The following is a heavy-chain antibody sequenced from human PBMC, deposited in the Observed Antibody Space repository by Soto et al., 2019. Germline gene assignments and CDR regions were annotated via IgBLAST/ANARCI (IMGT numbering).Heavy chain of an antibody. CDR1: GFTFSSYA. CDR3: ARGGIWNDGWFDP. CDR2: ISYDGSNK. V-gene: IGHV3-30-3*01. D-gene: IGHD1-1*01. J-gene: IGHJ5*02. Sequence: QVQLVESGGGVVQPGRSLRLSCAASGFTFSSYAMHWVRQAPGKGLEWVAVISYDGSNKYYADSVKGRFTISRDNSKNTLYLQMNSLRAEDTAVYYCARGGIWNDGWFDPWGQGTLVTVSS.